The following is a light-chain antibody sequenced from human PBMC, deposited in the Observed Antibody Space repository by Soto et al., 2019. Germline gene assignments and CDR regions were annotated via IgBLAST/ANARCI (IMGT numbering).Light chain of an antibody. J-gene: IGKJ5*01. CDR1: QDVSNN. CDR2: YAS. V-gene: IGKV3-15*01. Sequence: EVMMTQSPATLSVSPGERATLSCRASQDVSNNIAWYQQKPGQAPRLLIYYASTRATGVPARFSGIGSGTEFTLTISSLQSEDFALYYCQQYIFWPPITFGQGTRLEIK. CDR3: QQYIFWPPIT.